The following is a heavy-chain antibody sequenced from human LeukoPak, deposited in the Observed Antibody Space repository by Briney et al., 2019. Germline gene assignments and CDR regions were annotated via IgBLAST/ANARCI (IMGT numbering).Heavy chain of an antibody. CDR1: IDSFTNYY. J-gene: IGHJ4*02. CDR3: ARTRRTGVFDY. V-gene: IGHV4-34*01. Sequence: SETLSLTCAVYIDSFTNYYWNWIRQTPGKGLEWIGEVNDSGGTNINPSLRSRVILSVDTSKNQFSLKLSSVTAADTAVYYCARTRRTGVFDYWGQGTLVTVSS. CDR2: VNDSGGT. D-gene: IGHD7-27*01.